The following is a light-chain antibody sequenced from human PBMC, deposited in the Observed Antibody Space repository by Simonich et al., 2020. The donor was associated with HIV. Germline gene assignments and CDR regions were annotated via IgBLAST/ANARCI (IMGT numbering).Light chain of an antibody. CDR3: MQGTHWPYT. V-gene: IGKV2-30*02. J-gene: IGKJ2*01. Sequence: MMTQTPLSLSVTPGQPASISSRSSQSLLHSDGNTYLNWFHQRQGQSPSRLSYKVSTRDSGVPDRFGGSGSGTDFTLKISRVEAEDVGLYFCMQGTHWPYTFGQGTKLEIK. CDR1: QSLLHSDGNTY. CDR2: KVS.